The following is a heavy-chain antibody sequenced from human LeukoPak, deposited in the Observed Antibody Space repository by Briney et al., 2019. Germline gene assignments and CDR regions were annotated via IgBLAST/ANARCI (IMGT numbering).Heavy chain of an antibody. CDR2: ISGSGGST. D-gene: IGHD2-8*01. V-gene: IGHV3-23*01. J-gene: IGHJ6*03. CDR3: AKHVEGVEGIYHYYYMDV. CDR1: GFPFSTYS. Sequence: AGGSLRLSCAASGFPFSTYSMTWVRQAPGKGLECVSYISGSGGSTYYADSVRGRFTISRDNYKNTLYVQMNSLRAEDTAVYYCAKHVEGVEGIYHYYYMDVWGKGTTVTVSS.